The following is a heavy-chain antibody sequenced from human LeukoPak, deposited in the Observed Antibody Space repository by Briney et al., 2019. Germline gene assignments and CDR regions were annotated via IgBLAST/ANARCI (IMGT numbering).Heavy chain of an antibody. Sequence: SETLSLTCTVSGGSISDYYWSWVRQPAGKGLEWIGRIHISGTTYYNPSLKSRFTMSIDTSKNQFSLKLSSVTAADSAVYYCATYSITGAWAEYFLHWGQGTLVTVSS. CDR3: ATYSITGAWAEYFLH. D-gene: IGHD2/OR15-2a*01. CDR2: IHISGTT. CDR1: GGSISDYY. J-gene: IGHJ1*01. V-gene: IGHV4-4*07.